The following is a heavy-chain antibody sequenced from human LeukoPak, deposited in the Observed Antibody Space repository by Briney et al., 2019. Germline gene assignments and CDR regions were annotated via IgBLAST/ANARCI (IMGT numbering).Heavy chain of an antibody. CDR2: INAGNGNT. CDR3: ARSPDLGDYYYYMDV. J-gene: IGHJ6*03. Sequence: ASVKVSCKASGYTFTSYAMHWVRQAPGQRLEWMGWINAGNGNTKYSQEFQGRVTITRDTSASTAYMEPSSLRPEDMAVYYCARSPDLGDYYYYMDVWGKGTTVTISS. V-gene: IGHV1-3*03. D-gene: IGHD1-26*01. CDR1: GYTFTSYA.